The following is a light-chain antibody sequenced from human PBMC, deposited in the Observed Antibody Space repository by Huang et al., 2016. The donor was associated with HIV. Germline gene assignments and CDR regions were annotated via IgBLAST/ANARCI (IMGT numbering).Light chain of an antibody. J-gene: IGKJ2*01. CDR2: DAS. V-gene: IGKV3-11*01. CDR3: QQRSNWPPYT. Sequence: EIVLTQSPATLSLSPGERATLSCRASQRVSSSLAGYQQKPGQAPRLLIYDASNRATGIPARFSGSGSGTDFTLTISSLEPEDFAVYYCQQRSNWPPYTVGQGTKLEIK. CDR1: QRVSSS.